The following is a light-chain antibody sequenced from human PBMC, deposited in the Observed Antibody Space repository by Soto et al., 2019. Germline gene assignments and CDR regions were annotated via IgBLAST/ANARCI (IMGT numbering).Light chain of an antibody. V-gene: IGLV1-44*01. J-gene: IGLJ3*02. CDR2: SNN. CDR1: SSNIGSNP. Sequence: QSVLTQPPSASGTPGQRVTISCSGSSSNIGSNPVNWYQQLPGTAPKLLIYSNNQRPSGGPDRFSGSKSGTSASLAISGLQSEDEADYYCAAWDDSLNGLVFGGGTKLTVL. CDR3: AAWDDSLNGLV.